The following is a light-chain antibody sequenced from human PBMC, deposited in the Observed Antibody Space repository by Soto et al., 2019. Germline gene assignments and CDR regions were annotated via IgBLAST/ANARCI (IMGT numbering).Light chain of an antibody. CDR1: RSNIGAPYD. V-gene: IGLV1-40*01. CDR3: QSCDSGLRGWV. Sequence: QSVLTQSPSASGAPGQRVTISCSGSRSNIGAPYDVHWYQHLPGTAPKLLMFGNNNRPSGVPDRFSGSKSGTSASLAITGLQAEDEADYYCQSCDSGLRGWVFGGGTKVTVL. CDR2: GNN. J-gene: IGLJ3*02.